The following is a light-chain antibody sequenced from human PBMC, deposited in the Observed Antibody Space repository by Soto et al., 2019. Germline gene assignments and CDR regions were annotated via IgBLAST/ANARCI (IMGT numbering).Light chain of an antibody. CDR2: AAS. Sequence: DIQMTQSLSSLSASVGDRVPITCRASQSMSNYLNWYQHKPGKAPKVLIYAASTLQSGVPSRFSGRGSGTDFTLTISSLQPEDFATYHCQQSYSTPYTFGQGTKLEIK. CDR3: QQSYSTPYT. CDR1: QSMSNY. J-gene: IGKJ2*01. V-gene: IGKV1-39*01.